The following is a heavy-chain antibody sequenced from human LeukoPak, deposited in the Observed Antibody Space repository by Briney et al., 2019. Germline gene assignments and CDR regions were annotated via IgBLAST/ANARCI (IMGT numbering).Heavy chain of an antibody. CDR1: GFTFSSYG. J-gene: IGHJ4*02. D-gene: IGHD5-18*01. V-gene: IGHV3-30*02. CDR3: AKPRFTYSYGSTTFDY. CDR2: IRFDGSDE. Sequence: GGSLRLSCAASGFTFSSYGMHYGIHWVRQAPGKGLEWVAFIRFDGSDEFYTDSVKGRFTVSRDNSKNTLYLQMNSLRTEDTAVYYCAKPRFTYSYGSTTFDYWGQGTLVTVSS.